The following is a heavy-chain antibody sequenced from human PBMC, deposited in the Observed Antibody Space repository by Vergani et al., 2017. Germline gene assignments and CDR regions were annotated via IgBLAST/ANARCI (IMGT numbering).Heavy chain of an antibody. CDR2: IFSNDEK. Sequence: QVTLKESGPVLVKPTETLTLTCTVSGFSLSNARMGVSWIRQPPGKALEWLAHIFSNDEKSYSTSLKSRLTISKDTSKSQVVLTMTNMDPVDTATYYFARIIRYYDFWSGTSDYYYYMDVWGKGTTVTVSS. D-gene: IGHD3-3*01. CDR3: ARIIRYYDFWSGTSDYYYYMDV. CDR1: GFSLSNARMG. J-gene: IGHJ6*03. V-gene: IGHV2-26*01.